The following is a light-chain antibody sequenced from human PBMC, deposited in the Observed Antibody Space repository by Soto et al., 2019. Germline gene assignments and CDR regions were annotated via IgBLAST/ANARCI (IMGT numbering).Light chain of an antibody. CDR3: QQYSIYPYT. V-gene: IGKV1-5*03. Sequence: DIQMTQSPSTLSASVGDRVTITCRASQSINRLSWYQQRPGKSPKLLIYEASKLENGVPSSFSGSGSGTEFILTISSLKPDDFATYYCQQYSIYPYTFGQGTRLAIK. J-gene: IGKJ2*01. CDR1: QSINR. CDR2: EAS.